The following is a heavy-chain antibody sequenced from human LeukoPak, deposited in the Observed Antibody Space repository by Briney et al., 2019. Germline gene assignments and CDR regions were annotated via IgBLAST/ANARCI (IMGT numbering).Heavy chain of an antibody. J-gene: IGHJ4*02. D-gene: IGHD6-19*01. Sequence: SETLSLTCTVSGGSISSYYWSWIRQPPGKGLEWIGYIYYSGSTNYNPSLKSRVTISIDTSKNHFSLKLSSVTAADTAVYHCARGGSSGWLDYWGQGTLVTVSS. V-gene: IGHV4-59*01. CDR1: GGSISSYY. CDR2: IYYSGST. CDR3: ARGGSSGWLDY.